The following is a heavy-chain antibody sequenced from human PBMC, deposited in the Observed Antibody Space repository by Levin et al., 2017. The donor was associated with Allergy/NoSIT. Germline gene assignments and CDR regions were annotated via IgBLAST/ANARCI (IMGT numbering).Heavy chain of an antibody. CDR2: IGTAGDT. Sequence: GESLKISCAASGFIFGDYDMHWVRQAPGKGLEWVSAIGTAGDTYYAGSVKGRFTISRENGKKSLYLQINSLRAGHPAVHFCRRALYGEYYCYGVDVWGQGTTVTVSS. D-gene: IGHD4-17*01. CDR1: GFIFGDYD. CDR3: RRALYGEYYCYGVDV. J-gene: IGHJ6*02. V-gene: IGHV3-13*01.